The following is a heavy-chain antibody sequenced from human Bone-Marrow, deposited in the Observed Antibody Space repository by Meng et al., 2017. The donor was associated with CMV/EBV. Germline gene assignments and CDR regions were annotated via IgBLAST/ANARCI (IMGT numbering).Heavy chain of an antibody. CDR3: ARSSGWSRFDY. CDR1: GYTVTDYY. J-gene: IGHJ4*02. V-gene: IGHV1-2*02. Sequence: GQVGEVGGEGEKAGGSVEGFGKASGYTVTDYYIHWVRQAPGQWLEWMGWINPNDDTNYAQNFQGRVTMTRDMSINTVYMELSRLTSDDTAVYYCARSSGWSRFDYWGLGTLVTVSS. D-gene: IGHD6-19*01. CDR2: INPNDDT.